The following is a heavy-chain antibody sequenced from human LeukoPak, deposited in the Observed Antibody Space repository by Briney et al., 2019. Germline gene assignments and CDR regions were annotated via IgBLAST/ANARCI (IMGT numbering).Heavy chain of an antibody. Sequence: SETLSLTCTVSGDSINSLDLWSWVRQPPGKGLEWIGEKYLSGTTHSNPSVKSRVTISIDKSKNQFFLNLSSVTAADTAVYYCAGLVGRYSSGLYYYYFDYWGQGTLVTVSS. D-gene: IGHD3-22*01. CDR3: AGLVGRYSSGLYYYYFDY. CDR2: KYLSGTT. CDR1: GDSINSLDL. J-gene: IGHJ4*02. V-gene: IGHV4-4*02.